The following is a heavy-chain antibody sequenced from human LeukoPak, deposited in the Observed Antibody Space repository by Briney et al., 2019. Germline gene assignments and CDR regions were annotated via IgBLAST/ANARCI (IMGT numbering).Heavy chain of an antibody. CDR1: GYTFTGYY. CDR3: ARARGEYYDILTGYYNVPPNWFDP. Sequence: ASVKVSCKASGYTFTGYYMHWVRQAPGQGLEWMGWINANSGDTNYVQKFQGRVTMTRDTSISTAYMELSRLRSDDTAVYYCARARGEYYDILTGYYNVPPNWFDPWGQGTLVTVSS. D-gene: IGHD3-9*01. CDR2: INANSGDT. J-gene: IGHJ5*02. V-gene: IGHV1-2*02.